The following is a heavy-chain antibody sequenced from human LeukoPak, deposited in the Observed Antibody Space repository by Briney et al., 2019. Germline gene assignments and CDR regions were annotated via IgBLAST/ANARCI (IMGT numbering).Heavy chain of an antibody. CDR2: ISSSSSYI. CDR1: GFTFSSYS. J-gene: IGHJ3*02. V-gene: IGHV3-21*01. D-gene: IGHD3-22*01. CDR3: ARGITMIVVVILDAFDI. Sequence: GGSLRLSCAASGFTFSSYSMNWVRQAPGKGLEWVSSISSSSSYIYYADSVKGRFTISRDNAKNSLYLQMSSLRAEDTAVYYCARGITMIVVVILDAFDIWGQGTMVTVSS.